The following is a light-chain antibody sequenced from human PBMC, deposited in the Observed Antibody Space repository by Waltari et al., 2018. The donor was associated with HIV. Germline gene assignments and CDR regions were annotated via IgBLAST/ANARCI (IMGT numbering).Light chain of an antibody. CDR3: SAWDSSLSAVV. V-gene: IGLV10-54*01. CDR1: SNNVGNQG. Sequence: QAGLTQPPSVSKGLRQTATLTCTGNSNNVGNQGAAWLQQHQGHPPKLLSYRNNNRPSGISERLSASRSGNTASQTITGLQPEDEADYYCSAWDSSLSAVVFGGGTKLTVL. J-gene: IGLJ2*01. CDR2: RNN.